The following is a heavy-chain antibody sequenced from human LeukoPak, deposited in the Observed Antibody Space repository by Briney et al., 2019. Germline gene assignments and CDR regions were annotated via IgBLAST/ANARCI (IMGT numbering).Heavy chain of an antibody. Sequence: SQTLSLTCAISGDSVSSNSASWIWIRQSPSRGLEWLGRTYYRSKWYYDYALSLKSRININPDTSKNQFSLQLNSVTPEDTAVYYCARSGARGHFGELSYYFDYWGQGTLVTVSS. J-gene: IGHJ4*02. V-gene: IGHV6-1*01. CDR3: ARSGARGHFGELSYYFDY. CDR2: TYYRSKWYY. D-gene: IGHD3-10*01. CDR1: GDSVSSNSAS.